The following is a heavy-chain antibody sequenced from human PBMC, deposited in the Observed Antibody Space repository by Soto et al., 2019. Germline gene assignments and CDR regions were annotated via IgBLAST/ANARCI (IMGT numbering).Heavy chain of an antibody. CDR1: GFTFTSSA. CDR2: IVVGSGNT. D-gene: IGHD3-3*01. J-gene: IGHJ5*02. Sequence: SVKVSCKASGFTFTSSAVQWVRQARGQRLEWIGWIVVGSGNTNYAQKFQERVTITRDMSTSTAYMELSSLRSEDTAVYYCAAGRLKYYDFWSGQNWFDPWGQGTLVTVSS. V-gene: IGHV1-58*01. CDR3: AAGRLKYYDFWSGQNWFDP.